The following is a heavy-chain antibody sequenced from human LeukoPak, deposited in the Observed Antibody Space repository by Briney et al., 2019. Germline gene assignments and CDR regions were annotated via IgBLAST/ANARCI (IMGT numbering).Heavy chain of an antibody. CDR1: GFTFSMYG. D-gene: IGHD3-22*01. Sequence: GRSLRLSCAASGFTFSMYGMHWVRQAPGKGLEWVAVLSYDATNEYYAESVKGRFTISRDNFKNTVYLQMNSLRAEDTAVYYCAKDQELIDNGGYYSIWVAEKLFDSWGQGTLGTVSS. CDR2: LSYDATNE. J-gene: IGHJ4*02. CDR3: AKDQELIDNGGYYSIWVAEKLFDS. V-gene: IGHV3-30*18.